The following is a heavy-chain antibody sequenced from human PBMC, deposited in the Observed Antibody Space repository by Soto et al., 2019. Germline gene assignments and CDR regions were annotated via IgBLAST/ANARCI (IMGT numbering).Heavy chain of an antibody. V-gene: IGHV3-74*01. CDR2: ITSDGKSK. CDR1: GFNFSNHW. Sequence: GGSLRLSCAASGFNFSNHWMHWVRQRPGEGLVWVSRITSDGKSKAYAESVKGRFAISRDDAKNTLYLQMNGLTAEDTAVYYCARESGDWPLNWFDPWGLGTLVTVSS. CDR3: ARESGDWPLNWFDP. J-gene: IGHJ5*02. D-gene: IGHD2-21*02.